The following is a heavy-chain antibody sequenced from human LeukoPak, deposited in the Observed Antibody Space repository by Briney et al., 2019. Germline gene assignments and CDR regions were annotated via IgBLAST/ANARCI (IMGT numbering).Heavy chain of an antibody. CDR3: AKDAHYYDSGGYYAPFDC. Sequence: PGGSLRLSCAASGFTFSSYAMSWVRQAPGKGLEWVSGISGTGDSTFYADSVKGRFTISRDNSKNNLYLQMNTLRAEDTAVYYCAKDAHYYDSGGYYAPFDCWGQGTLVTVSS. J-gene: IGHJ4*02. CDR2: ISGTGDST. D-gene: IGHD3-22*01. CDR1: GFTFSSYA. V-gene: IGHV3-23*01.